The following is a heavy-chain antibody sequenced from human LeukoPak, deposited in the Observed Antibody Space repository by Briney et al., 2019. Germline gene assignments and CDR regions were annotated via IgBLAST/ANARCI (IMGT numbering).Heavy chain of an antibody. CDR1: GFAFSTYG. CDR2: ISYDGSNK. D-gene: IGHD6-19*01. V-gene: IGHV3-30*03. J-gene: IGHJ4*02. CDR3: ARGRSSGWPYYFDY. Sequence: GGSLRLSCAASGFAFSTYGMHWVRQAPGKGLEWVAVISYDGSNKYYADSVKGRFTISRDNSKNTLYLQMNSLRAADTAVYYCARGRSSGWPYYFDYWGQGTLVTVSS.